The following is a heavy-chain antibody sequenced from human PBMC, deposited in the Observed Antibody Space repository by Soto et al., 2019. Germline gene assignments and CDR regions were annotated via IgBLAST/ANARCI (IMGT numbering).Heavy chain of an antibody. CDR3: ARDPSSGGYCPGPCFDN. J-gene: IGHJ4*02. D-gene: IGHD2-21*01. Sequence: PSETLSLTCSVSGDSISSGDYYWSWIRQPPGKGLECIGYISYTGSTYYNPSLKSRLTMSVDTSKNQFSLKLGSVTAADTAVYYCARDPSSGGYCPGPCFDNWGQGTKVT. V-gene: IGHV4-30-4*01. CDR1: GDSISSGDYY. CDR2: ISYTGST.